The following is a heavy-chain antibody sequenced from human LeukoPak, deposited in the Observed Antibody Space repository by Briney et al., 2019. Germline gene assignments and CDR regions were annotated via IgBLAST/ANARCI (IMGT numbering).Heavy chain of an antibody. J-gene: IGHJ4*02. CDR2: IYQSGTT. CDR3: ARHQSPQTLDF. V-gene: IGHV4-39*01. CDR1: GGSISSSNYY. Sequence: TSETLSLTCTVSGGSISSSNYYWAWIRQPPGKGLEWIGSIYQSGTTNYNASLMSRVSISVDTSKNQFSLKLTSVTGADTAVYYCARHQSPQTLDFWRQGTLVTVSS.